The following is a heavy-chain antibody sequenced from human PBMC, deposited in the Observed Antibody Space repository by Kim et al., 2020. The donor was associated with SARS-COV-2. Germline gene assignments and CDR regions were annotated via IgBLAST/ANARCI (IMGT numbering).Heavy chain of an antibody. Sequence: SVKVSCKSSGRTFSTYGFNWVRQAPGQRLEWMGAIIPYLGTADYAQNSQGRIAITADESTSTVYMELSSLRSDDTAVFYCARGRTPMGYCPFDLWGQGTLVTVSS. D-gene: IGHD5-18*01. V-gene: IGHV1-69*13. CDR2: IIPYLGTA. J-gene: IGHJ4*02. CDR1: GRTFSTYG. CDR3: ARGRTPMGYCPFDL.